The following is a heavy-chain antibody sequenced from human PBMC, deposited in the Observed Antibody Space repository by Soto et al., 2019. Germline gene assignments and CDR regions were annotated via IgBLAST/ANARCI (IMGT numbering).Heavy chain of an antibody. CDR2: ISYDGNDK. V-gene: IGHV3-30*18. D-gene: IGHD1-1*01. CDR3: AKDNPTIAY. CDR1: GFTFSSSA. Sequence: AGGSLRLSCAVSGFTFSSSAMHWVRQAPGKGPEWVAIISYDGNDKYYADSVEGRFTISRDNSKNSLFLQMSSLRPDDTALYYCAKDNPTIAYWGQGTLVTVSS. J-gene: IGHJ4*02.